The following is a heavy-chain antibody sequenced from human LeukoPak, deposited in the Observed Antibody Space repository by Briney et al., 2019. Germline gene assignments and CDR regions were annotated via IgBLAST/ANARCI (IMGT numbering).Heavy chain of an antibody. CDR1: GFSFSSYG. Sequence: GGSLRLSCATSGFSFSSYGMHWVRQAPGKGLEWVAVIWYDGSNKYYADSVKGRFTISRDNSKNTLDLQMNSLRTEDTAVYYCAKDQGIQLGIDYWGQGSLVTVSS. CDR2: IWYDGSNK. J-gene: IGHJ4*02. V-gene: IGHV3-30*02. D-gene: IGHD5-18*01. CDR3: AKDQGIQLGIDY.